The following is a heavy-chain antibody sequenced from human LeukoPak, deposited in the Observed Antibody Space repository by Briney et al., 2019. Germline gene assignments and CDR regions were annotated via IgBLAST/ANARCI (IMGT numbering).Heavy chain of an antibody. CDR1: GYTFTSYD. V-gene: IGHV1-8*01. Sequence: ASVKVSCKAPGYTFTSYDINWVRQATGQGLEWMGWMNPNSGNTGYAQKFQGRVTMTRNTSISTAYMELSSLRSEDTAVYYCARDGYYYDSSGSAFYYYYMDVWGKGTTVTVSS. D-gene: IGHD3-22*01. CDR3: ARDGYYYDSSGSAFYYYYMDV. J-gene: IGHJ6*03. CDR2: MNPNSGNT.